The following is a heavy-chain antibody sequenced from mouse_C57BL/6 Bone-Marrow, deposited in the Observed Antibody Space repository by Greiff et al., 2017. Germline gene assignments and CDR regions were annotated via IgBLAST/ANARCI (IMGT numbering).Heavy chain of an antibody. Sequence: QVQLQQPGAELVRPGTSVKLSCKASGYTFTSYWMHWVKQRPGQGLEWIGVIDPSDSYTNYNQKFKGKATLTVDTSSSTAYMLLSSLTSEDSAVYYCARGTTVVPHWYFDVWGTGTTVTVSS. V-gene: IGHV1-59*01. J-gene: IGHJ1*03. CDR3: ARGTTVVPHWYFDV. CDR2: IDPSDSYT. D-gene: IGHD1-1*01. CDR1: GYTFTSYW.